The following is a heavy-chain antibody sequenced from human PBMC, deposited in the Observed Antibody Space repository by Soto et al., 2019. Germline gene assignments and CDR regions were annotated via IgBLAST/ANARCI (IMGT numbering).Heavy chain of an antibody. D-gene: IGHD2-15*01. CDR2: IYYTGST. CDR3: ARVHRYCSGGSCYLIYY. CDR1: GGSISGYY. J-gene: IGHJ4*02. Sequence: QVQLQESGPGLVKPSETLSLTCTVSGGSISGYYWSWIRQPPGEGLEWIGYIYYTGSTDYNPSLKSRVTISLDTPKSQFSLKLSSVTAADTAMYYCARVHRYCSGGSCYLIYYWGQGTLVTVSS. V-gene: IGHV4-59*01.